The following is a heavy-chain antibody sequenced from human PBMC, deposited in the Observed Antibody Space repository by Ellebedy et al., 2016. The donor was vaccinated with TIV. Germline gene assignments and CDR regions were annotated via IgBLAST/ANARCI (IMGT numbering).Heavy chain of an antibody. CDR2: ISYDGSLQ. CDR1: GFSFNNYG. Sequence: PGGSLRLSCAASGFSFNNYGIHWVRQAPGKGLEWVAFISYDGSLQYYADSVKGRFTISKDNLKKTQFLQMNSLKVDDTGVYYCAKRMAVLHLWLGELFDYWGQGTLVTVSS. J-gene: IGHJ4*02. CDR3: AKRMAVLHLWLGELFDY. D-gene: IGHD3-10*01. V-gene: IGHV3-30*18.